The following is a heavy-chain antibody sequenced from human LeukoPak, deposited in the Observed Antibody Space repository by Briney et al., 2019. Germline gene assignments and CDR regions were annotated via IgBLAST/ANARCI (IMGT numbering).Heavy chain of an antibody. V-gene: IGHV5-51*01. Sequence: GESLKISCKGSGYSFTTYWIAWVRQMPGKGLEWMGIIYPGDSDTRYSPSFEGQVTISADESISTAYLQWSSLKASDTATYYCARRGAADGGHHFDYWGQGTLVTVSS. J-gene: IGHJ4*02. CDR2: IYPGDSDT. CDR3: ARRGAADGGHHFDY. D-gene: IGHD6-13*01. CDR1: GYSFTTYW.